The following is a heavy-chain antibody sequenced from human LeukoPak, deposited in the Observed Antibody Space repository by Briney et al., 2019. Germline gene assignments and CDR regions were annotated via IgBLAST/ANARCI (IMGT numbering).Heavy chain of an antibody. CDR1: GFTFSSYA. V-gene: IGHV3-23*01. D-gene: IGHD3-22*01. CDR3: AKVGYYYDSSGYYDY. J-gene: IGHJ4*02. Sequence: GGSLRLSCAASGFTFSSYAMSWVRQAPGKGLEWVSAISGSGGSTYYADSVKGRFTISRDNSKNTLYLQMNSLRAEDTAVYYCAKVGYYYDSSGYYDYWGQGTLVTVSS. CDR2: ISGSGGST.